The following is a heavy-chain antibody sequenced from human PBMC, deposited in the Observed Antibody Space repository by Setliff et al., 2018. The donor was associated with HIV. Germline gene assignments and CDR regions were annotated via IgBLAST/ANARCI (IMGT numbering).Heavy chain of an antibody. CDR3: ARGESIAVAYYHYYYMDV. Sequence: WMRQAPGQGLEWMGIINPSGGYTSYTQKLQGRVTMTTDTSTSTAYMELRSLRSDDTAVYYCARGESIAVAYYHYYYMDVWGKGTTVTVSS. V-gene: IGHV1-46*01. CDR2: INPSGGYT. D-gene: IGHD6-19*01. J-gene: IGHJ6*03.